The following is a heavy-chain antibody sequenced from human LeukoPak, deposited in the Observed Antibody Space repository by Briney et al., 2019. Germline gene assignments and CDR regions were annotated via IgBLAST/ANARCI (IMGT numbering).Heavy chain of an antibody. V-gene: IGHV5-51*01. J-gene: IGHJ3*02. D-gene: IGHD5/OR15-5a*01. Sequence: GASRQFSCKGSGYSFTSHWIGWVRQMPGKGLEWMGIIYPGDSDTRYSPSFQGQVTISADKSISTAYLQWSSLKASDTAMYYCARLSDQRAFDIWGQGTMVPVSS. CDR1: GYSFTSHW. CDR3: ARLSDQRAFDI. CDR2: IYPGDSDT.